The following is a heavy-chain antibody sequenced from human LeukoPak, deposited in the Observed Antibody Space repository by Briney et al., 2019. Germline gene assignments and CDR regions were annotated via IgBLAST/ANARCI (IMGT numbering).Heavy chain of an antibody. J-gene: IGHJ3*02. D-gene: IGHD3-10*01. CDR3: ARALITMVRGVIPFGVGAFDI. CDR2: IYYSGSS. V-gene: IGHV4-39*01. CDR1: GGSISSSSSY. Sequence: KPSETLSLTCSVSGGSISSSSSYWGWIRQPPGKGLEWIGSIYYSGSSFDNPALKSRVTISVDTSKNQFSLKLSSVTAADTAVYYCARALITMVRGVIPFGVGAFDIWGQGTMVTVSS.